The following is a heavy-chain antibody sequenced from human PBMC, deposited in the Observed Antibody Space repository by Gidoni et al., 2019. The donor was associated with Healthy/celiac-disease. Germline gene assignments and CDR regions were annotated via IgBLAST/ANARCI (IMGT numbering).Heavy chain of an antibody. CDR2: IYHSGST. D-gene: IGHD3-22*01. CDR3: ARAYDSSGLDWFDP. Sequence: QLQLQESGSGLVKPSQTLSLPCAVSGGSISSGDYSWSWIRQPPGKGLEWIGYIYHSGSTYYNPSLKSRVTMSVDRSKNQFSLKLSSVTAADTAVYYCARAYDSSGLDWFDPWGQGTLVTVSS. V-gene: IGHV4-30-2*01. CDR1: GGSISSGDYS. J-gene: IGHJ5*02.